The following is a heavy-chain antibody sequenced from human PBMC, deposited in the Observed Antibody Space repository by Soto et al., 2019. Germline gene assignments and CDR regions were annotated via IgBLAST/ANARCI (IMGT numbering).Heavy chain of an antibody. Sequence: QVQLVQSGAEVKKPGASVKVSCKASGYTFTSYDIIWVRQATGQGLEWMGWMNPSTGNTDSAEMFQVRLTMTRNTSISTVYMERSSLSFEDTAVYYCARGRIIVAGGFDPWGQGTRVTVSS. D-gene: IGHD5-12*01. CDR2: MNPSTGNT. CDR1: GYTFTSYD. V-gene: IGHV1-8*01. CDR3: ARGRIIVAGGFDP. J-gene: IGHJ5*02.